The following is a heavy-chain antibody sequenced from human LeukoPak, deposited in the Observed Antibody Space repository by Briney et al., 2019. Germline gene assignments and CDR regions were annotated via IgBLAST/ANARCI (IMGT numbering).Heavy chain of an antibody. CDR3: ARIKVDYYDSSGSWDY. CDR1: GGSISSSSYY. V-gene: IGHV4-39*01. CDR2: IYYSGST. J-gene: IGHJ4*01. Sequence: TSETLSLTCTVSGGSISSSSYYWGWIRQPPGKGLEWIGSIYYSGSTYYNPSLKSRVTISVDTSKNQFSLKLSSVTAADTAVYYCARIKVDYYDSSGSWDYLGQGTLVTGSS. D-gene: IGHD3-22*01.